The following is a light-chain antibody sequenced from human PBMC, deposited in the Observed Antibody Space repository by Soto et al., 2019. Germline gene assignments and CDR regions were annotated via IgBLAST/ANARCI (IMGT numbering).Light chain of an antibody. V-gene: IGLV2-14*01. CDR3: SSYTSSSTPCV. CDR1: SSDVGGYNY. Sequence: QSALTQPASVSGSPGQSITISCTGTSSDVGGYNYVSWYQQHPGKAPKLMIYDVSNRPSGVSNRFSGSKSGNTASLTISALQAEDEADYYCSSYTSSSTPCVFGTGTKVTVL. CDR2: DVS. J-gene: IGLJ1*01.